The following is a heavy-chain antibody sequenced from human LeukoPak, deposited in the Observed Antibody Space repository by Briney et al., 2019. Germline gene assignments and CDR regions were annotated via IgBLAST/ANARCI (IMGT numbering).Heavy chain of an antibody. CDR2: ISDSGGST. CDR1: GFTYRSYA. J-gene: IGHJ4*02. CDR3: AATVQQLGDFDY. D-gene: IGHD6-13*01. Sequence: PGGSLRLSCAACGFTYRSYAMRWVRQARGRGREGVSAISDSGGSTYYADSVKGRFTISRDNSKNTLYLQMNSVRAEDTAVYYCAATVQQLGDFDYWGQGTLVTVSS. V-gene: IGHV3-23*01.